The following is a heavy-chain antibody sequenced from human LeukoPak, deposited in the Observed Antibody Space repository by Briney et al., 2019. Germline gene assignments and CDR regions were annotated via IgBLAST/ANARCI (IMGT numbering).Heavy chain of an antibody. V-gene: IGHV4-59*01. CDR1: GGSISSYY. CDR3: ARDTYYYDSSGYYSFDY. CDR2: IYYSGST. Sequence: SETLSLTCTVSGGSISSYYWSWIRQPPGKGLEWIGYIYYSGSTNYNPSLKSRVTISVDTSKNQFSLKLSSVTAADTAVYYCARDTYYYDSSGYYSFDYWGQGTLVTVSS. D-gene: IGHD3-22*01. J-gene: IGHJ4*02.